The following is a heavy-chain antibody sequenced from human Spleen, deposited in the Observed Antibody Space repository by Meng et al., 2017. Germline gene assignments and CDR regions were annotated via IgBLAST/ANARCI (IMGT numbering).Heavy chain of an antibody. Sequence: GESLKISCAASGFTFSSYWMSWVRQAPGKGLEWVANIKQDGSEKYYVDSVKGRFTISRDNAKNSLYLQMNSLRAEDTAVYYCARDYELRGYYGSGSYLNWFDPWGQGTLVTVSS. J-gene: IGHJ5*02. CDR3: ARDYELRGYYGSGSYLNWFDP. CDR1: GFTFSSYW. V-gene: IGHV3-7*01. CDR2: IKQDGSEK. D-gene: IGHD3-10*01.